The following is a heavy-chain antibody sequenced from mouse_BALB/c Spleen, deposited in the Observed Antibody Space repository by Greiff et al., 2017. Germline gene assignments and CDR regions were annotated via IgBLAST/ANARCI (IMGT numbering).Heavy chain of an antibody. Sequence: EVHLVESGPGLVKPSQSLSLTCTVTGYSITSDYAWNWIRQFPGNKLEWMGYISYSGSTSYNPSLKSRISITRDTSKNQFFLQLNSVTTEDTATYYCATGGSSLWFAYWGQGTLVTVSA. V-gene: IGHV3-2*02. CDR3: ATGGSSLWFAY. D-gene: IGHD1-1*01. CDR2: ISYSGST. J-gene: IGHJ3*01. CDR1: GYSITSDYA.